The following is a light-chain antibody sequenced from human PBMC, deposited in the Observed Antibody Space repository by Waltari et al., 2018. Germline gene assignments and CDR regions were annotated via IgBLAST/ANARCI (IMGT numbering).Light chain of an antibody. J-gene: IGKJ4*01. V-gene: IGKV3-11*01. Sequence: EIVLTQSPATLSLSPGERATLSCRASESIYRYLGWYQQKPGQAPRLLIYDASNRATGIPVRFSGSGSGTDFTLTISSLETEDYALYYCQQRSVWPLTFGGGTKVEI. CDR3: QQRSVWPLT. CDR2: DAS. CDR1: ESIYRY.